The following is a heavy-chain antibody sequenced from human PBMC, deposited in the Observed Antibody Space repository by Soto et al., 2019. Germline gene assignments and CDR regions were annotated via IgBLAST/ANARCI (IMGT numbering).Heavy chain of an antibody. J-gene: IGHJ4*02. V-gene: IGHV4-30-4*01. Sequence: SETLSLTCTVSGGSISSGDYYWSWIRQPPGKGLEWIGYIYYSGSTYYNPSLKSRVTISVDTSKNQFSLKLSSVTAADTAVYYCARDRHFYDSSGYYDYWCQGTLVTVSS. CDR2: IYYSGST. CDR1: GGSISSGDYY. D-gene: IGHD3-22*01. CDR3: ARDRHFYDSSGYYDY.